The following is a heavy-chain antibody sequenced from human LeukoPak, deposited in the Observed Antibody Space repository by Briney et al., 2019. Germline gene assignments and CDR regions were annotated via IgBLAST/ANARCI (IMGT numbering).Heavy chain of an antibody. CDR2: IYYSGRT. D-gene: IGHD3-22*01. Sequence: SETLSLTCTVSGGPISSYYWSWIRQPPGKELEWIGYIYYSGRTYYNPSLKSRVTISVDTSKNQFSLSLSSVTAADTAVYYCARTISDSSGYYYSDYWGQGTLVTVSS. J-gene: IGHJ4*02. CDR1: GGPISSYY. CDR3: ARTISDSSGYYYSDY. V-gene: IGHV4-59*08.